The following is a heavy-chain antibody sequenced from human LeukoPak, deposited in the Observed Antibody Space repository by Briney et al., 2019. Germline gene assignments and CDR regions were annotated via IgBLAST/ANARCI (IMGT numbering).Heavy chain of an antibody. J-gene: IGHJ4*02. CDR2: ILDVGVNK. CDR3: AKEGRDGFNYDY. D-gene: IGHD5-24*01. Sequence: GESLRLSCAASRFTFSSYGMHWGRQAPGKGLEWGAVILDVGVNKYYADSVKGRFTVSRDNSNYTLYLQMNSLRAEDTAVYYCAKEGRDGFNYDYWGQGTLVT. CDR1: RFTFSSYG. V-gene: IGHV3-30*18.